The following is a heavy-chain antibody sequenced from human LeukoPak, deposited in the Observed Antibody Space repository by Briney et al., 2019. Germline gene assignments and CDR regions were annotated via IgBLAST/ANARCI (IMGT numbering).Heavy chain of an antibody. V-gene: IGHV4-34*01. J-gene: IGHJ5*02. CDR3: ARGIRRVVPAANNWFDP. CDR2: INHSGST. CDR1: GGSFSGYY. D-gene: IGHD2-2*01. Sequence: SETLSLTCAVYGGSFSGYYWSWIRQPPGKGLEWIGEINHSGSTNYNPSLKSRVTISVDTSKNQFSLKLSSVTAADTAVYYCARGIRRVVPAANNWFDPWGQGTLVTASS.